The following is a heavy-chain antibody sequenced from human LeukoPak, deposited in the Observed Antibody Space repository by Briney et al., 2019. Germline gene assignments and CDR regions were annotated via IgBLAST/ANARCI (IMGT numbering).Heavy chain of an antibody. V-gene: IGHV1-69*05. CDR3: ASKRQSSSWYVHYFDY. CDR2: IIPIFGTA. Sequence: SVKVSCKASVGTFSSYAISWVRQAPGQGLEWMGGIIPIFGTANYAQKFQGRVTITTVESKSTAYMELSSLRSEGTAVYYCASKRQSSSWYVHYFDYWGQGTLVTVSS. D-gene: IGHD6-13*01. J-gene: IGHJ4*02. CDR1: VGTFSSYA.